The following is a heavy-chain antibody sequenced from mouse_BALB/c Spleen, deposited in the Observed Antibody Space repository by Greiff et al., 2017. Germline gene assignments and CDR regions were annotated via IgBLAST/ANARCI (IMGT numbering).Heavy chain of an antibody. Sequence: VQLQQSGAELVKPGASVKLSCKASGYTFTSYYMYWVKQRPGQGLEWIGEINPSNGGTNFNEKFKSKATLTVDKSSSTAYMQLSSLTSEDSAVYYCTRCGNYAMDYWGQGTSVTVSS. J-gene: IGHJ4*01. D-gene: IGHD1-1*01. V-gene: IGHV1S81*02. CDR2: INPSNGGT. CDR1: GYTFTSYY. CDR3: TRCGNYAMDY.